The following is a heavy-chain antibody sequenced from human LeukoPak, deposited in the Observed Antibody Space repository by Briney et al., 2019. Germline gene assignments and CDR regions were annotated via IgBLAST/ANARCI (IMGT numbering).Heavy chain of an antibody. V-gene: IGHV3-21*01. CDR3: ARTTARYYYGMDV. CDR1: GFTFSSYS. J-gene: IGHJ6*02. D-gene: IGHD1-1*01. Sequence: GGSLRLSCAASGFTFSSYSMNWVRQAPGKGLEWVSSISSSSSYIYYADSVKGRFTISRDSAKNSLYLQMNCLRAEDTAVYYCARTTARYYYGMDVWGQGTTVTVSS. CDR2: ISSSSSYI.